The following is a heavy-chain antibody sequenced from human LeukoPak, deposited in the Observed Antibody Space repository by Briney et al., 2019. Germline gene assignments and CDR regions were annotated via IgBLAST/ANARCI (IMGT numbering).Heavy chain of an antibody. CDR1: GFTFSSYA. Sequence: PGGSLRLSCAASGFTFSSYAMSWVRQAPGNGLEWVSAISGSGGSTYYADSVKGRFTISRHNSKNTLYLQMNSLGAEDTAVYYCARRQVDSSGWSYGFYFDYWGQGTLVTVSS. J-gene: IGHJ4*02. CDR3: ARRQVDSSGWSYGFYFDY. D-gene: IGHD6-19*01. V-gene: IGHV3-23*01. CDR2: ISGSGGST.